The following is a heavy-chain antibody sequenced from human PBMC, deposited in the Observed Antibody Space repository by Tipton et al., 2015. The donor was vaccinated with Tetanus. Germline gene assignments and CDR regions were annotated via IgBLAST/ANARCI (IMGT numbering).Heavy chain of an antibody. D-gene: IGHD2-2*01. J-gene: IGHJ3*01. CDR3: VRRSYCSSSRCFDAFDL. CDR1: GASMSSSSYY. CDR2: IYYSGSS. Sequence: TLSLTCNVSGASMSSSSYYWDWIRQPPGKGLEWIGSIYYSGSSYYNPSLESRVTISLDTSKNQISLKLSSVTAADTAVYYCVRRSYCSSSRCFDAFDLWGQGTMVTVSS. V-gene: IGHV4-39*07.